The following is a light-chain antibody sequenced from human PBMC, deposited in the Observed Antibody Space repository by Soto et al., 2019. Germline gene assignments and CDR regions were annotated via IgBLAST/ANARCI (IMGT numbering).Light chain of an antibody. J-gene: IGLJ3*02. Sequence: QSVLSQPPSASGTPGQRVTIYCSGSISNVGSNYVYWYQQLPGTAPKLLIYRDNQRPSGVPDRCSASKSGTSAYLAISGLRSEDEAVYYCAACDDTLSGDWVFGGGTQLTVL. CDR1: ISNVGSNY. V-gene: IGLV1-47*01. CDR3: AACDDTLSGDWV. CDR2: RDN.